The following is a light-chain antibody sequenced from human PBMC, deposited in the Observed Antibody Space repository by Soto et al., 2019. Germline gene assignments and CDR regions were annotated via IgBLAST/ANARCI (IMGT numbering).Light chain of an antibody. CDR3: QHYGNSPPYT. Sequence: EIVLTQSPGALSSSPGERATLSCRASQNVSSSYLAWYQQKPGQAPRLLIYAVSSRATGIPDRFSGSGSGTDFNLTIRRLEPEDFAVYYCQHYGNSPPYTFGQGTKVDIK. CDR1: QNVSSSY. V-gene: IGKV3-20*01. J-gene: IGKJ2*01. CDR2: AVS.